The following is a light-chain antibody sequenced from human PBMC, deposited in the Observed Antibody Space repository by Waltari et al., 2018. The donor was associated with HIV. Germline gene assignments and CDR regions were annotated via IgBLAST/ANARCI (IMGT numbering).Light chain of an antibody. CDR3: QQYYSTLALT. CDR2: WAS. J-gene: IGKJ4*01. CDR1: QSLLYSSDNKNY. V-gene: IGKV4-1*01. Sequence: DIVMTQSPDSLAVSLGERATINCKSSQSLLYSSDNKNYLAWYQQKPGQPPKLLIYWASTRESGVPDRFSGSGSGTDFTLTINSLQAEDVAVYYCQQYYSTLALTFGGGTKVELK.